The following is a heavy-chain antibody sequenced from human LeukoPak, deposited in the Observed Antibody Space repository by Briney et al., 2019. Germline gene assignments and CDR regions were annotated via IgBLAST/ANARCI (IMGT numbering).Heavy chain of an antibody. D-gene: IGHD2-8*01. CDR3: ARALGYCTNGLCYGGSLPPNFDY. CDR1: GFTFSSYW. V-gene: IGHV3-7*01. CDR2: IKQDGSEK. J-gene: IGHJ4*02. Sequence: GGSLRLSCAASGFTFSSYWMSWVRQAPGKGLEWVANIKQDGSEKYYVDSVKGRFTISRDNAKKSVHLQMNSLRAEDTAVYYCARALGYCTNGLCYGGSLPPNFDYWGQGTLVTVSS.